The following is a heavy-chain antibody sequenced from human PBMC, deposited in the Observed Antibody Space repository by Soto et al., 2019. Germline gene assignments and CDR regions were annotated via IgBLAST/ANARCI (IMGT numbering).Heavy chain of an antibody. CDR2: IDAGNGNT. Sequence: QVQLVQSGAEVKKPGASVKVSCKASGYTFTRNAIHWVRQAPGQRLEWIGKIDAGNGNTKYSQKFQDRVTITRDTSASAAYMELRTLRSADTSIYYCDRSETDYSRFDFWGQGTLVTGSS. J-gene: IGHJ4*02. CDR3: DRSETDYSRFDF. V-gene: IGHV1-3*01. D-gene: IGHD3-9*01. CDR1: GYTFTRNA.